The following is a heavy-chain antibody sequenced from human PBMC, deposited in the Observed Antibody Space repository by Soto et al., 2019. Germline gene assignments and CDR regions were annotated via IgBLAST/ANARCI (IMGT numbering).Heavy chain of an antibody. CDR2: INPNSGGT. CDR1: GFTFTGYY. CDR3: VRVRIAALQAYYGMDV. V-gene: IGHV1-2*04. D-gene: IGHD6-13*01. J-gene: IGHJ6*02. Sequence: PGGSLRLSCAASGFTFTGYYMHWVRQAPGQGLEWMGWINPNSGGTNYAQKFQGWVTMTRDTSISTAYMELSRLRSDDTAVYYCVRVRIAALQAYYGMDVWGQGTTVTVSS.